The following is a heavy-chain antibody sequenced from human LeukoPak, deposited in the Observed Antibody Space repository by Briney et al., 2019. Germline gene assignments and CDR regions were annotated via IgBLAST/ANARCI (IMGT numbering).Heavy chain of an antibody. CDR1: GGSISSYY. Sequence: SXTLSLTCTVYGGSISSYYWSWVRQPAGKGLEWIGRIYTSGSTNYNPFLKSRVNMTVDTSKIQFSLKVRSATATDTAVYYCARLFYYDSSGPPSWGQGTLVTVSS. D-gene: IGHD3-22*01. CDR3: ARLFYYDSSGPPS. CDR2: IYTSGST. J-gene: IGHJ5*02. V-gene: IGHV4-4*07.